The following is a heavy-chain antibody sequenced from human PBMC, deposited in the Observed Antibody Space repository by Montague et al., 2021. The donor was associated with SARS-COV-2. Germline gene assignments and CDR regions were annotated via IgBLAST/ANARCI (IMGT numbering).Heavy chain of an antibody. CDR3: ARAVVTNYNFWSGYSRVPHANWFDP. D-gene: IGHD3-3*01. CDR2: IYYSGTT. Sequence: TLSLTCTVSGNSVNTGGYYWSWIRQLPGKGLVWIGYIYYSGTTSYNPSLQSRLIISVDTSKNQFSLSLTSVTAADTAVYYCARAVVTNYNFWSGYSRVPHANWFDPWGQGTLVTVSS. V-gene: IGHV4-31*03. J-gene: IGHJ5*02. CDR1: GNSVNTGGYY.